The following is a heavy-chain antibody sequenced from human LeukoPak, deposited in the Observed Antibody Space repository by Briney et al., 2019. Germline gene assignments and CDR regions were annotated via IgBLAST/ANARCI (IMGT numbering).Heavy chain of an antibody. CDR2: IYSGSST. Sequence: GGSLRLSCAASGFTVSSYYMNWVRQAPGKGLEWVSVIYSGSSTYYADSVKARFTISRDNSKNTLYLQMNSLRAEDTAVYYCAKKGATTGDFGYWGQGTLVTVSS. J-gene: IGHJ4*02. CDR1: GFTVSSYY. D-gene: IGHD1-26*01. V-gene: IGHV3-53*01. CDR3: AKKGATTGDFGY.